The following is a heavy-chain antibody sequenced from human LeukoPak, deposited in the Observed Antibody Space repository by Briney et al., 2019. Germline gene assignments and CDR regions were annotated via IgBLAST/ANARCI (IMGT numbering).Heavy chain of an antibody. CDR3: SRDDYGGKVDW. J-gene: IGHJ4*02. CDR1: GFYFADFA. D-gene: IGHD4-17*01. V-gene: IGHV3-49*03. CDR2: IRSTPYGGTT. Sequence: PGGSLRLSCTTSGFYFADFAVTWFRQAPGKGLEWVGFIRSTPYGGTTEYAASVKDRFTISRDDSKSIAYLQMNGLQTEDTAVYYCSRDDYGGKVDWWGQGTLVTVSS.